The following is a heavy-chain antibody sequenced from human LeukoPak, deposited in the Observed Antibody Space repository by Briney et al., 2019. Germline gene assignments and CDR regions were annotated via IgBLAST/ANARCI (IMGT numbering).Heavy chain of an antibody. Sequence: GGSLRLSCAASGFTFSSYAMSWVRQAPGKGLEWVSTFTASGATYYADSVRGRFTISRDNSKNTMYLQMNSLRVDDTAIYYCAKDLPYYYDSSGSGDAFDIWGRGTMVTVST. CDR3: AKDLPYYYDSSGSGDAFDI. CDR2: FTASGAT. J-gene: IGHJ3*02. CDR1: GFTFSSYA. V-gene: IGHV3-23*01. D-gene: IGHD3-22*01.